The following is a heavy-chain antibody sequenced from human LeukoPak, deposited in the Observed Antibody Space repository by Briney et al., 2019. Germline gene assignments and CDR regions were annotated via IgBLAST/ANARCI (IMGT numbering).Heavy chain of an antibody. J-gene: IGHJ4*02. Sequence: GGSLRLSCVASGLTFHDYAMHWVRQAPGKGLEWVSLISADGGSTFYADSVRGRFSISRDNSKNSLYLQMNSLRTEDTAMYYCAKESGKFDYWGQGPWSPSPQ. CDR3: AKESGKFDY. CDR2: ISADGGST. CDR1: GLTFHDYA. V-gene: IGHV3-43*02.